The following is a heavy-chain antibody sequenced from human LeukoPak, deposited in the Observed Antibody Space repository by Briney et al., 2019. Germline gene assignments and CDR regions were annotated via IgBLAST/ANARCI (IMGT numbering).Heavy chain of an antibody. D-gene: IGHD2-21*01. CDR1: GYTFTSYG. CDR3: ARSFACGGDCSDWFDP. CDR2: ISAYNGNT. J-gene: IGHJ5*02. Sequence: GASVKVSCKASGYTFTSYGIIWVRQAPGQGLEWMGWISAYNGNTNYAQKLQGRVTMTTDTSTSTAYMELRSLRSDDTAVYYCARSFACGGDCSDWFDPWGQGTLVTVSS. V-gene: IGHV1-18*01.